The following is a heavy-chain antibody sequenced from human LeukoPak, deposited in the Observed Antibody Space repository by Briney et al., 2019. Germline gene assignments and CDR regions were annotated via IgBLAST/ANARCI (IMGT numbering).Heavy chain of an antibody. J-gene: IGHJ6*02. Sequence: ASVKVSCKASGYTFTSYYMHWVRQAPGQGLEWMGIINPSGGSTSYAQKIQGRVTLTTDTSTSTAYMELRSLRSDDTAVYYCARDRLMTTVTTVLYGMDVWGQGTTVTVSS. CDR2: INPSGGST. CDR1: GYTFTSYY. CDR3: ARDRLMTTVTTVLYGMDV. D-gene: IGHD4-17*01. V-gene: IGHV1-46*01.